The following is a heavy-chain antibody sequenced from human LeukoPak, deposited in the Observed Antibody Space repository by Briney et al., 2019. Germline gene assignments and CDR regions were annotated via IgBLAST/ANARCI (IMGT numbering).Heavy chain of an antibody. V-gene: IGHV4-61*01. CDR2: IYYSGST. Sequence: SETLSLTCTVSGGSVSSGSYYWSWIRQPPGKGLEWIGYIYYSGSTNYNPSLKSRVTISVDTSKNQFSLKLSSVTAADTAVYCCARDQSGSYPYYYYGMDVWGQGTTVTVSS. CDR3: ARDQSGSYPYYYYGMDV. J-gene: IGHJ6*02. CDR1: GGSVSSGSYY. D-gene: IGHD1-26*01.